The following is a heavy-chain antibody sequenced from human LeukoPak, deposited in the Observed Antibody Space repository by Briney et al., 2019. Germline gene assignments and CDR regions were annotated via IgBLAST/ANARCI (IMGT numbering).Heavy chain of an antibody. CDR3: ARVKAMAAHFAY. V-gene: IGHV1-2*02. CDR1: GYTFTGYY. CDR2: INPNSGGT. D-gene: IGHD6-19*01. Sequence: ASVKVSCKASGYTFTGYYMHWVRQAPGQGLEWMGWINPNSGGTNYAQKFQGRVTMTRDTSISTAYMELSRLRSDDTAVYYCARVKAMAAHFAYWGQGTLVTVSS. J-gene: IGHJ4*02.